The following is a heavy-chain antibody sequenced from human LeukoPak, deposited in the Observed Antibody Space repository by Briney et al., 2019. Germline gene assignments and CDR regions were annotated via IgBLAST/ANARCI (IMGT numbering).Heavy chain of an antibody. Sequence: ASVKVSCKASGYTFTSYGISRVRQAPGQGLEWMGWISAYNGNTNYAQKLQGRVTMTTDTSTSTAYMELRSLRSDDTAVYYCARLDSSRWSFDYWGQGTLVTVSS. CDR2: ISAYNGNT. CDR3: ARLDSSRWSFDY. J-gene: IGHJ4*02. CDR1: GYTFTSYG. V-gene: IGHV1-18*04. D-gene: IGHD6-13*01.